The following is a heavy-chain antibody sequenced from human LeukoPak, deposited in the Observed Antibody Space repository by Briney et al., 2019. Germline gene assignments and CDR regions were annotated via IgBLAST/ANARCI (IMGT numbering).Heavy chain of an antibody. J-gene: IGHJ2*01. CDR1: GFTFNTYW. CDR2: IKEDGSEK. D-gene: IGHD5-12*01. V-gene: IGHV3-7*01. Sequence: PGGSLRLSCAASGFTFNTYWMSWVRQAPGKGLEWVANIKEDGSEKNYMDSVKGRFTISRDNAKTSLYLQMNSLRAEDTAVYYCAREDQWLRLAAWFFDLWGRGTLVTVSS. CDR3: AREDQWLRLAAWFFDL.